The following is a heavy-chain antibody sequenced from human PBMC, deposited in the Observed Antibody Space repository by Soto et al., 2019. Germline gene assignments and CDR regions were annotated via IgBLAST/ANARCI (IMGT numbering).Heavy chain of an antibody. V-gene: IGHV3-23*01. J-gene: IGHJ4*02. CDR1: GFTFSDYS. D-gene: IGHD2-21*01. CDR2: ISGDGGAT. CDR3: AKSDRTSGPYYFDY. Sequence: DVQLLESGGGSVQPGGTLRLSCAASGFTFSDYSMCWVRQAPGKGLERVSGISGDGGATYYADSVQGRFTISRDNSKNTLYLQMNSLRAEDSAIYYCAKSDRTSGPYYFDYWGQGALVTVSS.